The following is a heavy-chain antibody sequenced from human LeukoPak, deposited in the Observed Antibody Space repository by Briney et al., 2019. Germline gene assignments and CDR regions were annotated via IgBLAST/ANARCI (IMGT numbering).Heavy chain of an antibody. CDR1: GFTFSSYS. V-gene: IGHV3-21*01. CDR3: ARGRVRGVGIDY. J-gene: IGHJ4*02. CDR2: ISSSSNYL. D-gene: IGHD3-10*01. Sequence: PGGSLRLSCAASGFTFSSYSMNWVRQAPGKGLEWVSSISSSSNYLYYADSVKGRFTISRDDAKNSLYLQMNSLRAEDTAVYYCARGRVRGVGIDYWGQGTLVTVSS.